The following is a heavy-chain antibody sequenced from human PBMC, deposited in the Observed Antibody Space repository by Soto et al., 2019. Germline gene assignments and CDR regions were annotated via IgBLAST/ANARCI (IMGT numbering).Heavy chain of an antibody. D-gene: IGHD3-22*01. CDR1: GFTFSNYA. V-gene: IGHV3-7*01. J-gene: IGHJ6*02. Sequence: SVGSLRLSCAASGFTFSNYAMSWVRQAPGKGLEWVSAIKQDGGEKYYVDSVKGRFTISRDNAKNSLYLQMNSLRAEDTAVYYCARFYYDSSGYLPSPYYYYYGMDVWGQGTTVTVSS. CDR2: IKQDGGEK. CDR3: ARFYYDSSGYLPSPYYYYYGMDV.